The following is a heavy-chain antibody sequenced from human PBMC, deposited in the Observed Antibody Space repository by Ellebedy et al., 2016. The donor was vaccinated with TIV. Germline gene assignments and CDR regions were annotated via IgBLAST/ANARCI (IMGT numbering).Heavy chain of an antibody. CDR1: GYTFTSYY. CDR3: AKATVVRPAEFDY. Sequence: ASVKVSXXASGYTFTSYYMHWVRQAPGQGLEWMGIINPSGSSTSYAQKFQGRVTLTTDTSTSTAYMELRSLRSDDTAVYFCAKATVVRPAEFDYWGPGTLVTVSS. D-gene: IGHD2-15*01. CDR2: INPSGSST. J-gene: IGHJ4*02. V-gene: IGHV1-46*03.